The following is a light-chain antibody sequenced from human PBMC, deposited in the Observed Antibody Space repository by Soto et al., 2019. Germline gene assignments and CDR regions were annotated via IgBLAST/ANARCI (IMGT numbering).Light chain of an antibody. CDR1: QSVSSN. J-gene: IGKJ1*01. CDR2: VAS. V-gene: IGKV3-15*01. Sequence: EIVMTQSPAPLSVSPGERATLSCRASQSVSSNLAWYQQKPGQTPKLLIYVASTRATGIPARFSGSGSGTEFTLTISSLQSEDFAVYYCQHYNNWPPWTFGQGTKVEIK. CDR3: QHYNNWPPWT.